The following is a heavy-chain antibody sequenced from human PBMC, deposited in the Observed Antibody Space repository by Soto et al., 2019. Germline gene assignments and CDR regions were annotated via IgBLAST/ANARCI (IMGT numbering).Heavy chain of an antibody. CDR3: ARDPVGGNWFDP. CDR1: GYNFTSYG. J-gene: IGHJ5*02. Sequence: GASMKVSCKASGYNFTSYGISWVRQAPGQGLEWMGWINPYNGNTNYAQKLQGRVTMTTDTSTSTAYMELRSLRSDDTAVYYCARDPVGGNWFDPWGQGTLVTVSS. V-gene: IGHV1-18*01. D-gene: IGHD1-26*01. CDR2: INPYNGNT.